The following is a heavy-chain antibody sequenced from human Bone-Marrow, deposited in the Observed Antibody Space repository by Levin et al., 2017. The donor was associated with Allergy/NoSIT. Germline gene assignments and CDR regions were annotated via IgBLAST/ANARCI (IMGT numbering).Heavy chain of an antibody. V-gene: IGHV3-23*01. D-gene: IGHD6-6*01. J-gene: IGHJ4*02. CDR1: GFPFTTYA. CDR3: AKGPFSSSSRGYYFDF. CDR2: ISASGGST. Sequence: GESLKISCAASGFPFTTYALGWVRQAPGKGLEWGSVISASGGSTDYADSGKGRFTISRDNSKNTLYLQMNSLRADDTAIYYCAKGPFSSSSRGYYFDFWGQGALVTVSS.